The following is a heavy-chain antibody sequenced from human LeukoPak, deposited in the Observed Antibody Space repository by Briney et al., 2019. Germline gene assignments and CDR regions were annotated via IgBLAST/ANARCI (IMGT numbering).Heavy chain of an antibody. CDR2: IKPSSGGT. CDR3: ARDLMIRGPMDV. D-gene: IGHD3-10*01. Sequence: ASVKVSCKASGYTFTGYYIHWVRQAPGQGLEWMGWIKPSSGGTNYAQKFQGRVTMTRDTSNNTAYMELSRLRSDDTAVYYCARDLMIRGPMDVWGKGTTVTVSS. J-gene: IGHJ6*03. V-gene: IGHV1-2*02. CDR1: GYTFTGYY.